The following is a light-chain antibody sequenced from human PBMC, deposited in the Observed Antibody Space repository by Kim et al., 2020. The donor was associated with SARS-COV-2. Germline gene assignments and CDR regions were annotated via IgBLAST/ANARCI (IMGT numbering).Light chain of an antibody. Sequence: AFNGDKVSIACRGRREIKNSLAWYQQRPGSAPKFLLYGASRLASGVPSRFSGSGSGTTYTLTITSLQPEDLGTYYCQQYYSSPFTFGGGTKVEIK. V-gene: IGKV1-NL1*01. CDR3: QQYYSSPFT. J-gene: IGKJ4*01. CDR1: REIKNS. CDR2: GAS.